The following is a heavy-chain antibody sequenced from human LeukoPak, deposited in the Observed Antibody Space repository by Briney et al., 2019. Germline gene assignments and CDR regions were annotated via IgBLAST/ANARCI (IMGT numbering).Heavy chain of an antibody. V-gene: IGHV3-21*01. CDR1: GFTLSTYS. CDR2: ISSSSSYI. D-gene: IGHD6-25*01. CDR3: ARDHDRGSY. Sequence: GGSLRPSCAPSGFTLSTYSMNWVRQAPGGGLEWVSSISSSSSYIYYRDTVKGRLTISRDNAKNTLDLQMNTLRAEDTAVYYCARDHDRGSYWGQGTLVTVSS. J-gene: IGHJ4*02.